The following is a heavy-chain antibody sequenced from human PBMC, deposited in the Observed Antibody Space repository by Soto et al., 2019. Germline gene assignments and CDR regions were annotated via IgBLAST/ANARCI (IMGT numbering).Heavy chain of an antibody. V-gene: IGHV4-59*01. J-gene: IGHJ6*02. CDR1: GGSISSYY. CDR3: ARTTGYSSSAAYYYYYYGMDV. CDR2: IYYSGST. D-gene: IGHD6-6*01. Sequence: PSETLSLTCTVSGGSISSYYWSWIRQPPGKGLEWIGYIYYSGSTNYNPSLKSRVTISVDTSKNQFSLKLSSVTAADTAVYYCARTTGYSSSAAYYYYYYGMDVWGQGTTVTVSS.